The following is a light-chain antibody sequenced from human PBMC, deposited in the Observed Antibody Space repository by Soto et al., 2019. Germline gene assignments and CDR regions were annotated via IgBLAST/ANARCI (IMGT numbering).Light chain of an antibody. J-gene: IGKJ1*01. V-gene: IGKV1-39*01. CDR1: QSISIY. CDR2: AAS. CDR3: QQSSTTPPT. Sequence: DIQMTQSPSSLSASVGDRVTITCRARQSISIYLNWYQQKPGKAPNLLIYAASSLQSGVPSRFTGSGSGPDFNLTISSLQPEDFATYYCQQSSTTPPTFGQGTKVEIK.